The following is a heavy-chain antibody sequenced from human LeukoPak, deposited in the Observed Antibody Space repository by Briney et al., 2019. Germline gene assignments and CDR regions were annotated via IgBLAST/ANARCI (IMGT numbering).Heavy chain of an antibody. CDR1: GFIFRRYT. CDR2: FSGNGKTT. J-gene: IGHJ5*01. V-gene: IGHV3-43*01. Sequence: GGSLRLSCAASGFIFRRYTMHWLRQRPGKGLEWVSLFSGNGKTTYYADSVRGRFTIFRDNSKNSVYLQMDSLTSDDTALYFCAKEADTMFFGSWGQGTLVTVSS. CDR3: AKEADTMFFGS. D-gene: IGHD3-10*02.